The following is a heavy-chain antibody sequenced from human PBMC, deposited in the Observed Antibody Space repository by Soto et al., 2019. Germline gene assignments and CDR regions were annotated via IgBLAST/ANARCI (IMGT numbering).Heavy chain of an antibody. CDR2: ISGSGGST. D-gene: IGHD2-15*01. CDR3: AKDMEKHLPSPYSSFDY. J-gene: IGHJ4*02. CDR1: GFTFSNYA. Sequence: EVQLLESGGGLVQPGGSLRLSCAASGFTFSNYAMNWVRQAPGKGLEWVSAISGSGGSTYYAGSVKGRSTISRDNSKNTLSLLMNSLSAEDTAVYYCAKDMEKHLPSPYSSFDYWGQGTLVTVSS. V-gene: IGHV3-23*01.